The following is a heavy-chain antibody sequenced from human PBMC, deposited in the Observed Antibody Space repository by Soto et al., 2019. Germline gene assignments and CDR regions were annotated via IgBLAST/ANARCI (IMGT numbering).Heavy chain of an antibody. CDR1: GCTFSSYS. D-gene: IGHD6-19*01. Sequence: GGSLRLSCAASGCTFSSYSMNWVRQAPGKGLEWVSSISSSSSYIYYADSVKGRFTISRDNAKNSLYLQMNSLRAEDTAVYYCARDPVIAVAGGGLWGQGTLVTVSS. CDR3: ARDPVIAVAGGGL. V-gene: IGHV3-21*01. J-gene: IGHJ4*02. CDR2: ISSSSSYI.